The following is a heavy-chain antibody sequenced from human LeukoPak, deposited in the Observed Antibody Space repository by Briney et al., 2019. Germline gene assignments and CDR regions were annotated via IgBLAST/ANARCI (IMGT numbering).Heavy chain of an antibody. CDR2: INHSGSA. J-gene: IGHJ3*02. Sequence: SETLSLTCAVSGGSFSGYYWTWIRRPPGKGLEWIGEINHSGSANYNPSLKSRVTISLDTSKNQFSLNLSSVTAADTAVYYCARGPTYAPDNAFDIWGQGTMVTVSS. D-gene: IGHD2/OR15-2a*01. CDR3: ARGPTYAPDNAFDI. CDR1: GGSFSGYY. V-gene: IGHV4-34*01.